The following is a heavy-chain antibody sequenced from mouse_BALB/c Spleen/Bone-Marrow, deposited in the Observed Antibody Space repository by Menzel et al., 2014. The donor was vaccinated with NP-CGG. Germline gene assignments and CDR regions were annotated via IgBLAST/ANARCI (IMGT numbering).Heavy chain of an antibody. CDR2: SRNKANDYTT. CDR3: ARDGYCFYFDG. J-gene: IGHJ1*01. D-gene: IGHD2-12*01. Sequence: EVKLVESGGGLVQPGGSLRLSCATSGFTFSDFYMEWVRQPPGKRLEWIAASRNKANDYTTEYSASVKGRFIVSRDTSQSILYLQMNALRADDTAIYYCARDGYCFYFDGWCAGTTVTVSS. CDR1: GFTFSDFY. V-gene: IGHV7-1*02.